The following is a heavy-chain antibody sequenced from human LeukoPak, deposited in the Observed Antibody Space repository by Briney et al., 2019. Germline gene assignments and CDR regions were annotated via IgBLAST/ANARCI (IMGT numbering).Heavy chain of an antibody. CDR3: ATQVGDGGHFDY. CDR1: GFTFSSYE. V-gene: IGHV3-48*03. Sequence: GGSLRLSCAASGFTFSSYEMNWVRQAPGKGLEWVSYISSSGSTIYYADSVKGRFTISRDNAKNSLYLQMNSLRAEDTAVYYCATQVGDGGHFDYWGQGTLVTVPS. D-gene: IGHD1-26*01. CDR2: ISSSGSTI. J-gene: IGHJ4*02.